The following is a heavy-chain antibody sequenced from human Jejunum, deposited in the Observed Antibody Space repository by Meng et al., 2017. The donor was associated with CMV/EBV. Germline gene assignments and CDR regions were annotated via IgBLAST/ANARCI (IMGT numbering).Heavy chain of an antibody. Sequence: EVQLVESGGGLVQPGGSLRLSCAASGFTFSTYWMHWVRQDPGKGLLWVSRINADGSITSYADSVKGRFTISRDDAKSTLYLHMNSLTAEDTAVYFCVRGGGHDSAHYLGYWGQGTLVTVSS. D-gene: IGHD3-10*01. CDR1: GFTFSTYW. V-gene: IGHV3-74*01. CDR2: INADGSIT. J-gene: IGHJ4*02. CDR3: VRGGGHDSAHYLGY.